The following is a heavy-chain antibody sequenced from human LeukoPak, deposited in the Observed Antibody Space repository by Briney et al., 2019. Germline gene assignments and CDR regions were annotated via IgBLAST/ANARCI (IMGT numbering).Heavy chain of an antibody. CDR2: VNTKSGGI. J-gene: IGHJ4*02. Sequence: GASVKLSCKASGYTFTGYYTHWVRQAPGQGLEWMGWVNTKSGGINYAQKFQGRVTMTRDTSISTAYMELSRLTSDDTAVYYCAREGADYWGRGTLVTVSS. V-gene: IGHV1-2*02. CDR3: AREGADY. D-gene: IGHD1-26*01. CDR1: GYTFTGYY.